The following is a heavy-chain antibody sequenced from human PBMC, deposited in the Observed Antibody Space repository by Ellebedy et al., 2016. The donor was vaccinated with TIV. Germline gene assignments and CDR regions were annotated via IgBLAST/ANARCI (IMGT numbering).Heavy chain of an antibody. Sequence: AASVKVSCKASGYTLTNFGITWVRQAPGQGLGWMGWISAPHRNINYAQSIQDRATMTKDTSTNTAYLELRSLKSDDTAVYFCARDGSGNWFDPWGQGTLVTVSS. J-gene: IGHJ5*02. CDR3: ARDGSGNWFDP. V-gene: IGHV1-18*01. CDR1: GYTLTNFG. CDR2: ISAPHRNI.